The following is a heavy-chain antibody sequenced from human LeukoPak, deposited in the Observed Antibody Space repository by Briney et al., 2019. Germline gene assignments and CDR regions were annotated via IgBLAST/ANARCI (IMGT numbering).Heavy chain of an antibody. V-gene: IGHV4-61*01. CDR2: IYYSGST. Sequence: SETLSLTCTVSGGSVSSGSYYWSWMRQPPGKGLESIVYIYYSGSTNYNPSLKSRVTISVDTSKNQFSLKLSSVTAADTAVYCCASGGSHYDILTDYYYYYGMDVWGKGTTVTVSS. D-gene: IGHD3-9*01. CDR1: GGSVSSGSYY. CDR3: ASGGSHYDILTDYYYYYGMDV. J-gene: IGHJ6*04.